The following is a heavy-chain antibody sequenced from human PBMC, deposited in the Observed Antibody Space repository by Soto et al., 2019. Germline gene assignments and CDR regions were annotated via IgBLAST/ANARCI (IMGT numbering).Heavy chain of an antibody. CDR2: IWYDGSNK. Sequence: GGSLTLSCAASGFTFSSYGMHWVRQAPGKGLEWVAVIWYDGSNKYYADSVKGRFTISRDNSKNTLYLQMNSLRAEDTAVYYCARSRYCSSTSCYTLDYWGQGTLVTVSS. CDR1: GFTFSSYG. J-gene: IGHJ4*02. D-gene: IGHD2-2*02. CDR3: ARSRYCSSTSCYTLDY. V-gene: IGHV3-33*01.